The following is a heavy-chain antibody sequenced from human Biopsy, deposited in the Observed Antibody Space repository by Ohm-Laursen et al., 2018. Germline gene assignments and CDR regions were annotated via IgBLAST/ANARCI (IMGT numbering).Heavy chain of an antibody. D-gene: IGHD3-3*01. CDR3: ARQRAGFWFDP. V-gene: IGHV4-39*01. Sequence: SETLSLTCTVSGGSVSSGGFYWSWIRQHPGKGLEWIGYIYYSGTTYYTPSLKSRVTIAVDTSKNQVSLSLTSVTVAETAVYYCARQRAGFWFDPWGQGALVTVSS. CDR1: GGSVSSGGFY. J-gene: IGHJ5*02. CDR2: IYYSGTT.